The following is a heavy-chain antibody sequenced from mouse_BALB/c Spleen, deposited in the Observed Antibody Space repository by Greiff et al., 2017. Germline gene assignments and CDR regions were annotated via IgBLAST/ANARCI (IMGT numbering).Heavy chain of an antibody. CDR1: GYSITSGYY. V-gene: IGHV3-6*02. D-gene: IGHD2-3*01. J-gene: IGHJ4*01. Sequence: DVQLQESGPGLVKPSQSLSLTCSVTGYSITSGYYWNWIRQFPGNKLERMGYISYDGSNNYNPSLKNRISITRDTSKNQFFLKLNSVTTEDTATYYCARVGLLGAMDYWGQGTSVTVSS. CDR2: ISYDGSN. CDR3: ARVGLLGAMDY.